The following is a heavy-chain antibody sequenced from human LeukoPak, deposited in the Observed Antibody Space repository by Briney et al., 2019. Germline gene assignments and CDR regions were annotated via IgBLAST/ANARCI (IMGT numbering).Heavy chain of an antibody. CDR1: GYTLTELS. D-gene: IGHD3-10*01. J-gene: IGHJ4*02. CDR3: ATGGGLWFGELPGDY. Sequence: GASVKVSCKVSGYTLTELSMHWVRQAPGKGLEWMGGFDPEDGETIYAQKFQGRVTMTEDTSTDTAYMELSSLGSEDTAVYYCATGGGLWFGELPGDYWGQGTLVTVSS. CDR2: FDPEDGET. V-gene: IGHV1-24*01.